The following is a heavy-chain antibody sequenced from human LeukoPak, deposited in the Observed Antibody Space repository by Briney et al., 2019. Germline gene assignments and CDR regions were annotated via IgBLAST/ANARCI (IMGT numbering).Heavy chain of an antibody. CDR1: GYTFTSYG. J-gene: IGHJ5*02. CDR3: ARDGYCSGGSCYWFDP. D-gene: IGHD2-15*01. V-gene: IGHV1-18*01. Sequence: ASVKVSCKASGYTFTSYGISWVRQAPGQGLEWMGWISAYNGNTDYAQKLQGRVTMTTDTSTSTAYMELSSLRSEDTAVYYCARDGYCSGGSCYWFDPWGQGTLVTVSS. CDR2: ISAYNGNT.